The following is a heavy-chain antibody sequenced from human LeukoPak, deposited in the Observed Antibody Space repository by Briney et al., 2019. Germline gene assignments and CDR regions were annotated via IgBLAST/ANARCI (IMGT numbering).Heavy chain of an antibody. CDR3: ARDLTARVSEGTHDY. D-gene: IGHD1-1*01. V-gene: IGHV4-59*12. CDR2: VFYDGST. CDR1: GGSISRYY. J-gene: IGHJ4*02. Sequence: SETLSLTCSVSGGSISRYYWSWIRQTPGKGLEWIGYVFYDGSTDYSPALKSRVTMSVDTSKNQFSLKLSSVTAADTAVYYCARDLTARVSEGTHDYWGQGTLVTVSS.